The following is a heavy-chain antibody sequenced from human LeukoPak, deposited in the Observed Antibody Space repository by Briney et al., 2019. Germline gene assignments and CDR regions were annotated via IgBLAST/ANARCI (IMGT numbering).Heavy chain of an antibody. Sequence: GGSLRLSCAASGNYWMLWVRQVPGKGLVWVSHINSDGSWTSYADSVKGRFTISKDNAKNTVYLQMNSLRAEDTAVYYCVSFYETYWGRGTLVTVSS. CDR3: VSFYETY. V-gene: IGHV3-74*01. CDR2: INSDGSWT. D-gene: IGHD2/OR15-2a*01. CDR1: GNYW. J-gene: IGHJ4*02.